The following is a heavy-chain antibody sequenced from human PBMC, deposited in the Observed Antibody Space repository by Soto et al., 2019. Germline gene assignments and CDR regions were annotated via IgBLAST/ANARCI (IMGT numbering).Heavy chain of an antibody. CDR1: GFTVSSNY. V-gene: IGHV3-66*01. CDR3: ARDRYSSGWYDY. Sequence: GGSLRLSCAASGFTVSSNYMSWVRQAPGKGLEWVSVIYSGGSTYYADSVKGRFTISRDNSKNTLYLQMNSLRAEDTTVYYCARDRYSSGWYDYWGQGTLVTVSS. CDR2: IYSGGST. D-gene: IGHD6-19*01. J-gene: IGHJ4*02.